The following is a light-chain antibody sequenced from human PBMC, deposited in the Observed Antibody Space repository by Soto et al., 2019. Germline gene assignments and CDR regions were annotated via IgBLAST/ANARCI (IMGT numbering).Light chain of an antibody. CDR3: QQSASSPRT. Sequence: EIVLTQSPGTLSLSPGERATLSCRASQSVSSIYLAWYQQKPGQAPRPLIYGASSRATGIPDRFSGGGSGADFTLTIIRLEPEDFAVYYCQQSASSPRTFGQGTKL. CDR2: GAS. V-gene: IGKV3-20*01. J-gene: IGKJ1*01. CDR1: QSVSSIY.